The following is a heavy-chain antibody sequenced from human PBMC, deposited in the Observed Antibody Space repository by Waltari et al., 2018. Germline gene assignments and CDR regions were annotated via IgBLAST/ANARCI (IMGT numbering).Heavy chain of an antibody. CDR2: LYYTGDT. CDR1: GGSVIPCSYY. Sequence: QVQLQESGPGLVKPSETLSLPCSAPGGSVIPCSYYWRWIRPPPGKGLEWIGYLYYTGDTNYNPSLKSRVTMSVDTSKNQFSMRLTSLTDADTALYFYARGPQVLRGLTDDGFDIWGQGTTVIVSS. CDR3: ARGPQVLRGLTDDGFDI. J-gene: IGHJ3*02. V-gene: IGHV4-61*01.